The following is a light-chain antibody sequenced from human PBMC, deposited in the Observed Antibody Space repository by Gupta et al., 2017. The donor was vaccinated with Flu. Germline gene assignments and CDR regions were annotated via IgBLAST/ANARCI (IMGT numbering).Light chain of an antibody. CDR1: QPVSSNW. V-gene: IGKV3-20*01. CDR2: GAS. Sequence: DIVLTQFPATLSLSPGQRATLSCRASQPVSSNWLDWYQQKPGQAPRLLIYGASSRATGIPDRFSGSASETDFTLTSRRLEDEDFAVYYWHQNSSPYTFGQGTKLEIK. CDR3: HQNSSPYT. J-gene: IGKJ2*01.